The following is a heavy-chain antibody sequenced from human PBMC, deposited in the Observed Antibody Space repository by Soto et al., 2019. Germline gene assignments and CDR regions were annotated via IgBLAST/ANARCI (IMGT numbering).Heavy chain of an antibody. CDR1: GGTFSSHS. Sequence: QVQLVQSGAEVKKPGSSVKVSCKVSGGTFSSHSINWVRQAPGQGPEWMGGIIPIFGTEKYAQKFQGRVTITADESTSTAYMELSSLTSEDTALYYCSTSVYCSTTRCYYYYRLDVWGQGTTVIVSS. J-gene: IGHJ6*02. CDR2: IIPIFGTE. CDR3: STSVYCSTTRCYYYYRLDV. V-gene: IGHV1-69*01. D-gene: IGHD2-2*01.